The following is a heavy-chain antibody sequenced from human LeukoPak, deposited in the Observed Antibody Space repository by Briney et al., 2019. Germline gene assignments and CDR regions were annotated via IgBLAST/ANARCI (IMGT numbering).Heavy chain of an antibody. CDR3: ANEIVVVPAATSPRDY. CDR1: GFTFSSYG. Sequence: GGSLRLSCAASGFTFSSYGMHWVRQAPGKGLEWVAFIRYDGSNKYYADSVKGRFTISRDNSKNTLYLQMNSLRAEDTAVYYCANEIVVVPAATSPRDYWGQGTLVTVSS. V-gene: IGHV3-30*02. J-gene: IGHJ4*02. D-gene: IGHD2-2*01. CDR2: IRYDGSNK.